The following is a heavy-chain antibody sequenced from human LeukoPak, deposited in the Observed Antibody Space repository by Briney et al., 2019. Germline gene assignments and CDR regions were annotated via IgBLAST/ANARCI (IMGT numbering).Heavy chain of an antibody. V-gene: IGHV1-2*02. CDR3: ARSYYYDSNPPMAFDI. J-gene: IGHJ3*02. CDR1: GYTFTGYY. D-gene: IGHD3-22*01. CDR2: INPNRGGT. Sequence: ASVKVSCKASGYTFTGYYMHWVRQAPGQGLEWMGWINPNRGGTNYAQKFQGRDTMTRDTSISTAYMELSRLRSDDTAVYYCARSYYYDSNPPMAFDIWGQGTMVTVSS.